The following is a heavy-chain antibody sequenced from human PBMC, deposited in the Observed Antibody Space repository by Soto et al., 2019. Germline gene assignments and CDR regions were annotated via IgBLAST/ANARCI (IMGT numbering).Heavy chain of an antibody. CDR1: GVTFTIYG. CDR2: ISYDGSNI. J-gene: IGHJ1*01. Sequence: QVQLVESGGGVVQPGRSLRLSCAASGVTFTIYGMHWVRQAPGKGLEWGAVISYDGSNIYYADSVKGRFTISRDNSKNTLDPQMNYLKAEDTAVYYCAKDGRRDGYNLGYFQHWGQGTLVTVSS. CDR3: AKDGRRDGYNLGYFQH. D-gene: IGHD5-12*01. V-gene: IGHV3-30*18.